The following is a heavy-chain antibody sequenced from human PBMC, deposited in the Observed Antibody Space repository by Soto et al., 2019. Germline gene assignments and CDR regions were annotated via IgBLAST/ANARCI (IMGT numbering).Heavy chain of an antibody. CDR1: GGCISSYY. CDR3: AREGYRSGYYYYYGMDV. CDR2: IYYSGST. V-gene: IGHV4-59*01. Sequence: PSETLSLTCTVSGGCISSYYWCWIRQPPGKGLEWIGYIYYSGSTNYNPSLMSRVTISVDTSKNQFSLKLSSVTAAYTAVYYCAREGYRSGYYYYYGMDVWGQGTTVTVSS. D-gene: IGHD2-15*01. J-gene: IGHJ6*02.